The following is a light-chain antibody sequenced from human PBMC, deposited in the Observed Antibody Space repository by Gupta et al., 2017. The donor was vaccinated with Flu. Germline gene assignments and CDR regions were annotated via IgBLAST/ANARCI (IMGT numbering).Light chain of an antibody. CDR1: QSLVYSDGNTY. V-gene: IGKV2-30*01. J-gene: IGKJ1*01. Sequence: DVVMIQSPIYLPVTLGQPASISCRSSQSLVYSDGNTYLNWFQQRTGQSPRRLIYKVSNRDSGVPDRFSGSGSGTDFTLKISRIEAEDVGVYYCMQDTHWLWTFGQGTKVEIK. CDR3: MQDTHWLWT. CDR2: KVS.